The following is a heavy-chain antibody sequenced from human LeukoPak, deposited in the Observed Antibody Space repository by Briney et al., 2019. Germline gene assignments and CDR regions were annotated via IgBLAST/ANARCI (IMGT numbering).Heavy chain of an antibody. CDR3: AKSYNNPAVAVRVRGVIPYFDY. D-gene: IGHD3-10*01. CDR1: GFTFSSYS. CDR2: ISSSSSYI. Sequence: GGSLRLFCAASGFTFSSYSMNWVRQAPGKGLEWVSFISSSSSYIYYADSAKGRFTISSDNSRTTLYLQMISLRADDTAVYYCAKSYNNPAVAVRVRGVIPYFDYWGQGSLVTVSS. V-gene: IGHV3-21*04. J-gene: IGHJ4*02.